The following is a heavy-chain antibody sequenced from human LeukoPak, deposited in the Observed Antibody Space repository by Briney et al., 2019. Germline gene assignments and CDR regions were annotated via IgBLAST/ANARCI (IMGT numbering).Heavy chain of an antibody. J-gene: IGHJ4*02. CDR3: ARDKGRIQLWF. CDR2: IYYSGST. D-gene: IGHD5-18*01. Sequence: PSETLSLTCTVSGGSISSYYWSWIRQPPGKGLEWIGYIYYSGSTNYNPSLKSRVTISVDASKNQFSLKLSSVTAADTAVYYCARDKGRIQLWFWGQGTLVTVSS. V-gene: IGHV4-59*01. CDR1: GGSISSYY.